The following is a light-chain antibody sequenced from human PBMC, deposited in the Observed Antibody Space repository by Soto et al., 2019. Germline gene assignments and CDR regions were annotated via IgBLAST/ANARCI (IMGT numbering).Light chain of an antibody. J-gene: IGLJ1*01. Sequence: QSVLTQPRSASGSPGQSVTISCTGTSSDVGGYNYVSWYQQHPGKAPKLMIYDVSNRPSGVPDRFSGSKSGNTASLTISGLQAEDEADYYCCSYAGSYTLYVFGTGTKVTVL. CDR2: DVS. CDR1: SSDVGGYNY. V-gene: IGLV2-11*01. CDR3: CSYAGSYTLYV.